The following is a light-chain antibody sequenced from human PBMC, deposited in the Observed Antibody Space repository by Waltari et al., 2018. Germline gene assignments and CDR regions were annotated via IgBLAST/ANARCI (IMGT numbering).Light chain of an antibody. CDR3: QQSYSTPYT. CDR1: QSITGY. V-gene: IGKV1-39*01. CDR2: TAS. Sequence: DIQMTQSPSSLSASVGDRFTISCRASQSITGYLKWYQQKPGQAPKLLVYTASSLQSGIPLRFSGSGSGTDFTLTISSLQPEDFATYYCQQSYSTPYTFGQGTKLEIK. J-gene: IGKJ2*01.